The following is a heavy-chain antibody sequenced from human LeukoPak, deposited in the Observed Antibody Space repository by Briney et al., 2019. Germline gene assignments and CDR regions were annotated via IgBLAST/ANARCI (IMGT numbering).Heavy chain of an antibody. J-gene: IGHJ6*02. V-gene: IGHV3-74*03. CDR2: INSDGSSS. CDR1: GFTFSSLW. CDR3: APHLSVVVPGAQYGMDV. Sequence: PGGSLRLSCGASGFTFSSLWMHWVRQAPGKGVVWVSRINSDGSSSTYADSVKGRFTISRDNAKNMLYLQMNILRAEDTAVYYCAPHLSVVVPGAQYGMDVWGQGTTVTVSS. D-gene: IGHD2-2*01.